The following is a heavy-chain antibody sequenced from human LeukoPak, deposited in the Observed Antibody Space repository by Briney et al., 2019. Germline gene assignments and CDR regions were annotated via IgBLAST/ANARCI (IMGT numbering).Heavy chain of an antibody. V-gene: IGHV3-48*03. CDR2: ISGSGSTI. CDR3: ARGKWELWK. J-gene: IGHJ4*02. D-gene: IGHD1-26*01. CDR1: GFTFSSYE. Sequence: PGGSLRLSYAASGFTFSSYEMNWVRQAPGKGLEWVSYISGSGSTIYYADSVKGRFTISRDNAKNSLYLQMNSLRAEDTAVYYCARGKWELWKWGQGTLVTVSS.